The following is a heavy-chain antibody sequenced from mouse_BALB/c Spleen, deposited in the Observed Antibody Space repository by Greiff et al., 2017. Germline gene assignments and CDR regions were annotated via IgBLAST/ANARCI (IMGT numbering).Heavy chain of an antibody. CDR3: ASNYYRYEFAY. Sequence: VQRVESGPGLVAPSQSLSITCTVSGFSLTSYGVHWVRQPPGKGLEWLGVIWAGGSTNYNSALMSRLSISKDNSKSQVFLKMNSLQTDDTAMYYCASNYYRYEFAYWGQGTLVTVSA. CDR1: GFSLTSYG. D-gene: IGHD2-14*01. J-gene: IGHJ3*01. CDR2: IWAGGST. V-gene: IGHV2-9*02.